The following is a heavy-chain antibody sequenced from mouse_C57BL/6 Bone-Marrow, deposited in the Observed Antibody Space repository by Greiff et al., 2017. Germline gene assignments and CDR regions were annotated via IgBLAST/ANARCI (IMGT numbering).Heavy chain of an antibody. CDR1: GYTFTSYW. D-gene: IGHD2-2*01. CDR3: ARDIYYGYDDWFAY. V-gene: IGHV1-55*01. J-gene: IGHJ3*01. Sequence: QVQLQQPGAELVKPGASVKMSCKASGYTFTSYWLTWVKQRPGQGLEWIGDIYPGIGSTNYNEKFQSKATLTVDTSSSTAYMQLSSLTSEDSAVYYCARDIYYGYDDWFAYWGQGTMVTVSA. CDR2: IYPGIGST.